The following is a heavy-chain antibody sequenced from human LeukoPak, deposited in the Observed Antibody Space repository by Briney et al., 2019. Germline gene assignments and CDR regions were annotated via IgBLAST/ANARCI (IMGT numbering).Heavy chain of an antibody. Sequence: GGSLRLSCAASGFTFSSYAMHWVRQAPGKGLEWVSGISWNSGSIGYADSVKGRFTISRDNAKNSLYLQMNSLRAEDTALYYCAKALGGRAYWYFDLWGRGTLVTVSS. D-gene: IGHD3-16*01. CDR2: ISWNSGSI. CDR3: AKALGGRAYWYFDL. V-gene: IGHV3-9*01. J-gene: IGHJ2*01. CDR1: GFTFSSYA.